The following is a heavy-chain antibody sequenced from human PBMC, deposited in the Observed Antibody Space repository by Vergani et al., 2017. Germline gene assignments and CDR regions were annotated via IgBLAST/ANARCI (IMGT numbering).Heavy chain of an antibody. J-gene: IGHJ6*03. V-gene: IGHV4-34*01. CDR1: GGSFTSYH. Sequence: QVQLQQWGGGLLKPSETLSLTCVVTGGSFTSYHWTWIRQSPGEGLEWVVDIDHTGRPDYNPSLKSRLTMSVDKYRNQFSLTLNSVTATDTAIYFCARVNTETNGHLYYYYYMDVWGQGTAVTVS. CDR3: ARVNTETNGHLYYYYYMDV. CDR2: IDHTGRP. D-gene: IGHD4-11*01.